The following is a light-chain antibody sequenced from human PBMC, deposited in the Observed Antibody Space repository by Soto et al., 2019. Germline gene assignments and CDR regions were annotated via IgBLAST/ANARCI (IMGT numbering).Light chain of an antibody. J-gene: IGLJ3*02. CDR3: QSYDSSLSGSV. CDR1: SSNIGNNF. CDR2: GNS. V-gene: IGLV1-40*01. Sequence: QSVLTQPPSVSAAPGQKVTISCSGSSSNIGNNFVSWYQQLPGTAPRLLIYGNSNRPSGVPDRFSGSKSGTSASLAITGLQAEDDADYYCQSYDSSLSGSVFGGGTKLTVL.